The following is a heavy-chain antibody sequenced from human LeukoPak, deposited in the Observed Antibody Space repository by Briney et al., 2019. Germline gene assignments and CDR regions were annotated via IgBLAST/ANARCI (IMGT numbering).Heavy chain of an antibody. V-gene: IGHV1-2*02. CDR3: ARGLPYDFWSGYPHYYYYYMEV. CDR2: INPNSGGT. J-gene: IGHJ6*03. Sequence: GASVKVSCKASGYTFTGYYMHWVRQAPGQGLEWMGWINPNSGGTNYAQKFQGRVTMTRDTSISTAYMELSRLRSDDTAVYYCARGLPYDFWSGYPHYYYYYMEVWGKRTTVPLSS. CDR1: GYTFTGYY. D-gene: IGHD3-3*01.